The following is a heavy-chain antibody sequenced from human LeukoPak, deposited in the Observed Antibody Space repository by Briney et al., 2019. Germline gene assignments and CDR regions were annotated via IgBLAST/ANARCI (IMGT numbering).Heavy chain of an antibody. V-gene: IGHV1-46*01. D-gene: IGHD6-19*01. Sequence: ASVKVSCKASGYTFTSYYMHWVRQAPGQGLEWMGIINPSGGSTSYAQKFQGRVTMTRDTSTSTVYMELSSLRSEDTAVYYCAGGGAFIAVAGTNDYWGQGTLVTVSP. CDR3: AGGGAFIAVAGTNDY. CDR1: GYTFTSYY. J-gene: IGHJ4*02. CDR2: INPSGGST.